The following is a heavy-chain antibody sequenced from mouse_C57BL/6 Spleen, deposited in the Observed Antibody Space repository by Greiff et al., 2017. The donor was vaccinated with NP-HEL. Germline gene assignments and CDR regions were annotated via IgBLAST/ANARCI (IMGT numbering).Heavy chain of an antibody. D-gene: IGHD2-4*01. Sequence: QVQLQQSGAELVKPGASVKLSCKASGYTFPAYPIHGVKQRSGQGLEWIGWFYPGSGSIKYNEKFKDKATLTADKSSSTVYMELSRLTSEDSAVYVCARHEEDDYGGYAMDYWGQGTSVTVSS. V-gene: IGHV1-62-2*01. CDR1: GYTFPAYP. CDR2: FYPGSGSI. J-gene: IGHJ4*01. CDR3: ARHEEDDYGGYAMDY.